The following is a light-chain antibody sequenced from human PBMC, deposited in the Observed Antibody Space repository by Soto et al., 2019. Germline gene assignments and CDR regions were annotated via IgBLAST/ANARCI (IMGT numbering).Light chain of an antibody. V-gene: IGKV3-20*01. CDR3: QQYDTSPMT. J-gene: IGKJ1*01. CDR2: GVS. CDR1: QSVSSNY. Sequence: IVLTQSPGTLSLSQGERATLSCRASQSVSSNYLAWYQQKPGQAPRLLVSGVSTRATGIPDRFGGSGSGTDFTLTISRLEPEDFAVYYCQQYDTSPMTFGQGTKVDIK.